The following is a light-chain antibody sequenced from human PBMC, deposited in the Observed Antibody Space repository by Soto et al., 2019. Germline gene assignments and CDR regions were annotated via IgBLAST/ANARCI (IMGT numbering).Light chain of an antibody. Sequence: QLVLTQPASVSGSPGETITISCTGTSNDVGGYGYVSWYRQYAGKAPTLMVSEVSYRPSGVSDRFSGSKSGTTAFLTISGLQTEDEGHYYCSSYSPSSLLFGGGTKLTVL. CDR1: SNDVGGYGY. CDR3: SSYSPSSLL. J-gene: IGLJ3*02. CDR2: EVS. V-gene: IGLV2-14*01.